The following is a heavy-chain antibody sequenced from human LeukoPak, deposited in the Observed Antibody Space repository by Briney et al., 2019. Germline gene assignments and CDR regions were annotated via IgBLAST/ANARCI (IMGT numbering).Heavy chain of an antibody. CDR3: ARDVPYYDSSGYYPYYFDY. D-gene: IGHD3-22*01. Sequence: SHTLSLTSTLSAGSLSSSDYYWSWIRQPPGKGLEWIGYIYYSGSTYYNPSPKSRVTISLDTSKNQFSLKLSSVTAADTAVYYCARDVPYYDSSGYYPYYFDYWGQGTLVTVSS. CDR1: AGSLSSSDYY. CDR2: IYYSGST. J-gene: IGHJ4*02. V-gene: IGHV4-30-4*08.